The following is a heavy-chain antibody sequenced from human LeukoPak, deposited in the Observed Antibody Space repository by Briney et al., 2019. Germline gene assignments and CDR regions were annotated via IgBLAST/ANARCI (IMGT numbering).Heavy chain of an antibody. CDR2: ISRDGSNT. Sequence: GDALRLSCAASGFTFSNYWMHWVRQAPGKGLVWVSHISRDGSNTFYADSVKGRFTISRDNAKHTLSLQLNSLRAEDTAVYYCARDESAYFDSWGQGTLVTVSS. CDR1: GFTFSNYW. CDR3: ARDESAYFDS. D-gene: IGHD4/OR15-4a*01. J-gene: IGHJ4*02. V-gene: IGHV3-74*01.